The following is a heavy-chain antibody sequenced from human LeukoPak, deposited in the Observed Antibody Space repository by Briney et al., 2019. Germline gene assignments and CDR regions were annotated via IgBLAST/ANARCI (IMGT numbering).Heavy chain of an antibody. CDR1: GFTFSSFA. J-gene: IGHJ4*02. CDR3: ARSIAVAFYS. Sequence: GGSLRLSCAASGFTFSSFAMSWVRQAPGKGLDWVSSISGSGAGTYYADSVKGRFTISRDNSKNTLYLQMNSLRAEDTAVYYCARSIAVAFYSWGQGTLVTVSS. V-gene: IGHV3-23*01. D-gene: IGHD6-19*01. CDR2: ISGSGAGT.